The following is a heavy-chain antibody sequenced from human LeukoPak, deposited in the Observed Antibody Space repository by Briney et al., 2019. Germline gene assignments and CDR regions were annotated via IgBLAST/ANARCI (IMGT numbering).Heavy chain of an antibody. Sequence: ASVKVSCKASGCTFTGYYMHWVRQAPGQGLEWMGWINPNSGGTNYAQKFQGRVTMTRDTSISTAYMELSRLRSDDTAVYYCARAASSGWSDAFDIWGQGTMVTVSS. J-gene: IGHJ3*02. CDR1: GCTFTGYY. V-gene: IGHV1-2*02. CDR3: ARAASSGWSDAFDI. CDR2: INPNSGGT. D-gene: IGHD6-19*01.